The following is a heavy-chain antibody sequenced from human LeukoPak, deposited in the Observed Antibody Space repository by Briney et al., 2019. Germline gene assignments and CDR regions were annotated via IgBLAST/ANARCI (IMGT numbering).Heavy chain of an antibody. D-gene: IGHD1-26*01. V-gene: IGHV4-59*01. Sequence: LETLSLTCTVSGGSISSYYWSWIRQPPGKGLEWIGYIYYSGSTNYNPSLKSRVTISVDTSKNQFSLKLSSVTAADTAVYYCAREWELPDAFDIWGQGTMATVSS. J-gene: IGHJ3*02. CDR2: IYYSGST. CDR3: AREWELPDAFDI. CDR1: GGSISSYY.